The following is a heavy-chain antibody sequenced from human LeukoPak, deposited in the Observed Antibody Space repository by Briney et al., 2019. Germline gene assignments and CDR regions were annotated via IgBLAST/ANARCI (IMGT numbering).Heavy chain of an antibody. CDR1: GFTFDDYA. V-gene: IGHV3-9*01. Sequence: PGRSLRLSCAASGFTFDDYAMHWVRQAPGKGLEGVSGTSWNSGSIGYADSVKGRFTISRDNAKNSLYLQMNSLRAEDTALYYCAKDVGLDFDSSGYYSPYFDYWGQGTLVTVSS. CDR2: TSWNSGSI. CDR3: AKDVGLDFDSSGYYSPYFDY. J-gene: IGHJ4*02. D-gene: IGHD3-22*01.